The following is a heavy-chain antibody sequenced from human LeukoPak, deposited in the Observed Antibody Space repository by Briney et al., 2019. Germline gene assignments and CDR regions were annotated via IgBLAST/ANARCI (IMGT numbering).Heavy chain of an antibody. CDR2: ISSSGSTI. V-gene: IGHV3-48*03. D-gene: IGHD3-10*01. CDR1: GFTFSSYE. J-gene: IGHJ6*02. Sequence: PGGSLRLSCAASGFTFSSYEMNWVRQAPGKGLEWVSYISSSGSTIYYADSVKGRFTISRDNAKNSLYLQMSSLRAEDTAVYYCARDGLLWFGESPPRFIGMDVWGQGTTVTVSS. CDR3: ARDGLLWFGESPPRFIGMDV.